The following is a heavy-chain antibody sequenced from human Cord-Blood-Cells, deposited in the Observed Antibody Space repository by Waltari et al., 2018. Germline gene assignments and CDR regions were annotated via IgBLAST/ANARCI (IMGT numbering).Heavy chain of an antibody. D-gene: IGHD6-13*01. CDR2: FDPEDGET. J-gene: IGHJ4*02. V-gene: IGHV1-24*01. Sequence: QVHLFQSGAEVKKPGDSLKASCKVPGYPLTALSMHWVRQAPGKGLEWTGGFDPEDGETIYAQKCQGRVTMTEDTSTDTAYMELSSLRSEDTAVYYCATAPHKSSSPSWGQGTLVTVSS. CDR1: GYPLTALS. CDR3: ATAPHKSSSPS.